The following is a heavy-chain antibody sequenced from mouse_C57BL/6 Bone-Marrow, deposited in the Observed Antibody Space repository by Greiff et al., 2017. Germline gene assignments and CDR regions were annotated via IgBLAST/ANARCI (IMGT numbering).Heavy chain of an antibody. CDR2: IDPENGDT. Sequence: VQLQQSGAELVRPGASVKLSCTASGFNIKDDYMHWVKQRPEQGLEWIGWIDPENGDTEYASKFQGKATITADTSSNTAYLQRSSLTSEDTAFYYCTTWYLLWPHWSQGTTLTVSA. CDR3: TTWYLLWPH. V-gene: IGHV14-4*01. CDR1: GFNIKDDY. J-gene: IGHJ2*01. D-gene: IGHD2-1*01.